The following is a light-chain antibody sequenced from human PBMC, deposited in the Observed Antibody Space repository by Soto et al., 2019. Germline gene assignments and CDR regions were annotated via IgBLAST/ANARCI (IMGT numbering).Light chain of an antibody. J-gene: IGLJ2*01. Sequence: QSVLTQPPSVSGSPGQRVTISCTGSSSNIGAGYDVHWYQQLPGTAPQLLIYDNSKRPSGVSDRFSGSKSGNSASLAITGLQAEDEADYYCQSYDSSLSVVFGGGTKLTVL. CDR3: QSYDSSLSVV. CDR1: SSNIGAGYD. V-gene: IGLV1-40*01. CDR2: DNS.